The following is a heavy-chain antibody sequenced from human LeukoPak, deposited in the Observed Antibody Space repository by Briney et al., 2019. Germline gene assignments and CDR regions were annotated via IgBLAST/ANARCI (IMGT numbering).Heavy chain of an antibody. CDR1: GGTFSDYT. V-gene: IGHV1-2*02. Sequence: ASVKVSCKASGGTFSDYTITWVRQAPGQGLEWMGRINPNSGGTNYAQKFQGRVTMTRDTSISTAYMELSRLRSDDTAVYYCASGASIAAAGTLVDHWGQGTLVTVSS. CDR3: ASGASIAAAGTLVDH. D-gene: IGHD6-13*01. CDR2: INPNSGGT. J-gene: IGHJ4*02.